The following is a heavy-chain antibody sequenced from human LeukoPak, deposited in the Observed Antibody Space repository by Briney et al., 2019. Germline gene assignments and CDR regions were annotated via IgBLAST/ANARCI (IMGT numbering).Heavy chain of an antibody. Sequence: GGSLRLSCAVSGLTFSDYYMCWIRQAPGRGLEWVSSISTSSSYIYYADSVKGRFTISRDNAKNSLYLQMNSLRAEDTAVYYCARGSSSFDYWGQGTLVTVSS. D-gene: IGHD6-6*01. CDR3: ARGSSSFDY. V-gene: IGHV3-11*06. J-gene: IGHJ4*02. CDR2: ISTSSSYI. CDR1: GLTFSDYY.